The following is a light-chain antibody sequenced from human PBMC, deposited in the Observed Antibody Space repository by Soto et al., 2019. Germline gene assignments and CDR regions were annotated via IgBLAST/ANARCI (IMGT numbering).Light chain of an antibody. CDR2: DAS. CDR1: QNVSTY. J-gene: IGKJ3*01. CDR3: QQRTNWLT. V-gene: IGKV3-11*01. Sequence: EIVLTQSPATLSLSPGDRVTLSCRASQNVSTYLAWYQQKPGQAPRLLIYDASDRATGIPARFSGSGSGTDFPLTISSPEPEDSAVYYCQQRTNWLTFGPGTKVDIK.